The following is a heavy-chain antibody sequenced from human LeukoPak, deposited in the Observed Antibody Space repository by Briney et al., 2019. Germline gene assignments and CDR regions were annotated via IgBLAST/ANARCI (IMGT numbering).Heavy chain of an antibody. Sequence: PSETLSLTCAVYGGSFSGYYWSWIRQPPGKGLEWIGYIYYSGSTNYNPSLKSRVTISVDTSKNQFSLKLSSVTAADTAVYYCARGIAAAGDPSPIDYWGQGTLVTVSS. V-gene: IGHV4-59*01. CDR1: GGSFSGYY. J-gene: IGHJ4*02. D-gene: IGHD6-13*01. CDR3: ARGIAAAGDPSPIDY. CDR2: IYYSGST.